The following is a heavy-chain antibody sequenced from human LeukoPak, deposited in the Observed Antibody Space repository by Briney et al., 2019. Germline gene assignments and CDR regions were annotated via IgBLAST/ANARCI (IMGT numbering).Heavy chain of an antibody. CDR3: ARGANYGDYADDAFDI. CDR1: GGSISSGGYS. J-gene: IGHJ3*02. V-gene: IGHV4-30-2*01. Sequence: SETLSLTCAVSGGSISSGGYSWSWIRQPPGKGLEWIGYIYHSGSTYYNPSLKSRVTISVDRSKSQFSLKLSSVTAADTAVYYCARGANYGDYADDAFDIWGQGTMVTVSS. CDR2: IYHSGST. D-gene: IGHD4-17*01.